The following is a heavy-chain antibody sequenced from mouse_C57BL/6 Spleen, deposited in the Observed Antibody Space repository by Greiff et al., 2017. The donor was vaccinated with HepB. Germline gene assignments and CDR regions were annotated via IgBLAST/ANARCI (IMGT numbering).Heavy chain of an antibody. CDR1: GYTFTNYW. V-gene: IGHV1-63*01. D-gene: IGHD2-1*01. CDR3: SLYYGNYDWFAY. Sequence: VKLQESGAELVRPGTSVKMSCKASGYTFTNYWIGWAKQRPGHGLEWIGDIYPGGGYTNYNEKFKGKATLTADKSSSTAYMQFSSLTSEDSAIYYCSLYYGNYDWFAYWGQGTLVTVSA. CDR2: IYPGGGYT. J-gene: IGHJ3*01.